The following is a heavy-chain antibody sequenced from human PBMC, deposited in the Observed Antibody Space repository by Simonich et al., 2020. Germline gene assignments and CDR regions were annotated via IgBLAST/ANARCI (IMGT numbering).Heavy chain of an antibody. D-gene: IGHD7-27*01. CDR3: ATQVDKTGEIDY. Sequence: QLQLQESGPGLVKPSETLSLTCTVSGGSISSSSYYWGWIRQPPGKGLEWIGSIYYSGSTYYNPSRKRRVTISVDTSKNQFSLKLSSVTAADTAVYYCATQVDKTGEIDYWGQGTLVTVSS. J-gene: IGHJ4*02. CDR2: IYYSGST. V-gene: IGHV4-39*01. CDR1: GGSISSSSYY.